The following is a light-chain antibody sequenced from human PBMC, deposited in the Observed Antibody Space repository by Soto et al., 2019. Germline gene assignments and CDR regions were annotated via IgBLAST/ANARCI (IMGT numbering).Light chain of an antibody. V-gene: IGKV3-11*01. Sequence: EIVLTQSPATLSLSPGERATLSCRASQSVSSSLAWFQHKPGQAPTLLIYNASNRSTGIPARFSGSGSGTDFTLTISSLAPEDFAVSYCQQRSNWPRTFGQGTKLEIK. CDR1: QSVSSS. CDR3: QQRSNWPRT. J-gene: IGKJ2*01. CDR2: NAS.